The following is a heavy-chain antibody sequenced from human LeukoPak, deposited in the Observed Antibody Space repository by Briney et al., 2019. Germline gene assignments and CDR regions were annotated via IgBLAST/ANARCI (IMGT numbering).Heavy chain of an antibody. CDR2: IYYSGNT. Sequence: MSSETLSLTCTVSGGSISSSSYYWGWIRQPPGKGLEWIGSIYYSGNTYYNPSLESRVTVSVDTSMNQFSLRLTSVSPADTAVYYCARDVSLASFTYYYYYMDVWGKGTTVTVSS. D-gene: IGHD3-16*02. CDR3: ARDVSLASFTYYYYYMDV. CDR1: GGSISSSSYY. V-gene: IGHV4-39*07. J-gene: IGHJ6*03.